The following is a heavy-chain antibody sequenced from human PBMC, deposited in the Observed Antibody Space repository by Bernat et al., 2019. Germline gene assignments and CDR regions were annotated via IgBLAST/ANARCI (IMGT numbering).Heavy chain of an antibody. V-gene: IGHV4-30-4*01. Sequence: QVQLQESGPGLVKPSQTLSLTCTVSGGSISSGDYYWSWIRQPPGKGLEWIGYIYYSGSTYYNPSLKSRVTMSVDTSKNQFSLKLSSVTAADTAVYYCARDRTNYYDSSGAETDYWGQGTLVTVSS. CDR2: IYYSGST. CDR1: GGSISSGDYY. D-gene: IGHD3-22*01. CDR3: ARDRTNYYDSSGAETDY. J-gene: IGHJ4*02.